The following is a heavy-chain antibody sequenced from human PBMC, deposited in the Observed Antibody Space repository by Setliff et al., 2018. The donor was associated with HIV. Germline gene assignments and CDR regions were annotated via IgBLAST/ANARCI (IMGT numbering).Heavy chain of an antibody. CDR1: GGSISSRNHY. D-gene: IGHD1-1*01. V-gene: IGHV4-39*01. CDR2: VYYSGST. J-gene: IGHJ4*02. Sequence: PSETLSLTCTVSGGSISSRNHYWGWIRQPPGKGLEWIGSVYYSGSTYYNPSLKSRLTISVDTSTNKFSLKVRSVTAADTAVYYCARLRGLNLEPFDYWGQGTLVTVSS. CDR3: ARLRGLNLEPFDY.